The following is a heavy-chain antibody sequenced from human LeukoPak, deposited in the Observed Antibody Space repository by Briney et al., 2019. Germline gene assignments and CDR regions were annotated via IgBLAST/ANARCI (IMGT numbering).Heavy chain of an antibody. D-gene: IGHD6-19*01. CDR1: GYTFSNYW. CDR2: IYPGDSDT. Sequence: GESLKISCQGFGYTFSNYWIAWVRQMPGKGLEWMGIIYPGDSDTRYSPSFQGQVTISADKSISTAYLQWSSLEASDTAIYYCARHASDWSLDYWGQGTLVTVSS. CDR3: ARHASDWSLDY. V-gene: IGHV5-51*01. J-gene: IGHJ4*02.